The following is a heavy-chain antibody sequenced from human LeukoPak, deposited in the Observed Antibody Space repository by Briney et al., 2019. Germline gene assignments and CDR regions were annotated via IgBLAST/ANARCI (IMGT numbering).Heavy chain of an antibody. J-gene: IGHJ4*02. Sequence: SETLSLTCAVSGYSISSGYYWGWIRQPPGKGLEWIGSIYHSGSTYSNPSLKSRVTISVDTSKNQFSLKLSSVTAADTAVYYCASKASDYAFDYWGQGTLVTVSS. V-gene: IGHV4-38-2*01. CDR1: GYSISSGYY. CDR3: ASKASDYAFDY. CDR2: IYHSGST. D-gene: IGHD4-17*01.